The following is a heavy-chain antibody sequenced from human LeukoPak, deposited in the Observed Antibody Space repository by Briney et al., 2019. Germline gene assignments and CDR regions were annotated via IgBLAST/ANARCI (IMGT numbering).Heavy chain of an antibody. V-gene: IGHV3-23*01. D-gene: IGHD3-10*01. CDR2: ISGGGDVT. Sequence: GGSLRLSCAASDFNFITYAMSWVRQASGKGLEWVSTISGGGDVTYYADSVKGRFTISRDNSKNTLYLQMNSLRVEDTAVYYCARDSSMLRGPLVIYYFDFWGQGTLVTVSS. CDR3: ARDSSMLRGPLVIYYFDF. J-gene: IGHJ4*02. CDR1: DFNFITYA.